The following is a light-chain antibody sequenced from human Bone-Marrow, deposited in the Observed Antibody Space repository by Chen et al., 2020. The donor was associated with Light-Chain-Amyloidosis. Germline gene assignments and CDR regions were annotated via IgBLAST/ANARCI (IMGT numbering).Light chain of an antibody. CDR1: QSISSR. CDR2: DAS. V-gene: IGKV1-5*01. J-gene: IGKJ1*01. CDR3: QQYSSYPT. Sequence: DIQMTQSPSTLSAAVGDRVTITCRASQSISSRLAWYQQKPGKAPKFLIYDASSLESGAPSRFSGSGSGTEFTLTISSLQPDDFGTYYCQQYSSYPTFGPGTKVEIK.